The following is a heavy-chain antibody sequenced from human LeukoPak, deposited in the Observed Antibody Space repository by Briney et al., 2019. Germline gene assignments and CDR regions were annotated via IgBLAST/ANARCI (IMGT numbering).Heavy chain of an antibody. D-gene: IGHD5-18*01. V-gene: IGHV4-59*01. CDR2: IYYSGSS. CDR3: ARSGYKYGADAFDI. J-gene: IGHJ3*02. CDR1: GFTFSSYS. Sequence: GSLRLSCAASGFTFSSYSMSWVRQAPGKGLEWIGYIYYSGSSNYNPSLKSRVTISVDTSKNQFSLKLSSVTAADTAVYYCARSGYKYGADAFDIWGQGTMVTVSS.